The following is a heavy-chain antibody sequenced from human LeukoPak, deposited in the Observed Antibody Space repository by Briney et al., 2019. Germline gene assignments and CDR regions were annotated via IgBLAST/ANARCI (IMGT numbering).Heavy chain of an antibody. J-gene: IGHJ4*02. CDR1: GFTFDDYG. CDR3: ARGVGSGWYESGC. D-gene: IGHD6-19*01. V-gene: IGHV3-20*04. Sequence: GGSLRLSCPASGFTFDDYGMNWVRQAPGKGLEWVSGINWNGCNTGYADSVKGRFTIFRDTAKNTLYLQMNSRRAEDTAVYFCARGVGSGWYESGCWGQGTLGTVSS. CDR2: INWNGCNT.